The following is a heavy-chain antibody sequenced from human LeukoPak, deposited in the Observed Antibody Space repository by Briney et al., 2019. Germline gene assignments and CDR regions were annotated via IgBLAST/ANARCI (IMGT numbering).Heavy chain of an antibody. V-gene: IGHV3-30*18. CDR1: GFTFSSYG. CDR3: AKGRTYYDISTLTSDY. CDR2: ISYDGSNK. D-gene: IGHD3-9*01. Sequence: GGSLRLSCAASGFTFSSYGMHWVRQAPGKGLEWVAVISYDGSNKYCADSVKGRFTVSRDNSKNTLYLQMNSLRAEDTAVYYCAKGRTYYDISTLTSDYWGQGTLVTVSS. J-gene: IGHJ4*02.